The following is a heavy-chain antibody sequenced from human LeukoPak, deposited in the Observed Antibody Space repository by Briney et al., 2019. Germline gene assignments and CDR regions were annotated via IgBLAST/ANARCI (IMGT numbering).Heavy chain of an antibody. CDR3: ARGRITIFGVVQDY. J-gene: IGHJ4*02. CDR1: GYTFTSYD. D-gene: IGHD3-3*01. V-gene: IGHV1-8*01. Sequence: ASVKVSCKASGYTFTSYDINWVRQATGQGLEWMGWMNPNSGNTGYAQKFQGRVTMTRNTSISTAYMELSSLRSEDTAVYYCARGRITIFGVVQDYWGQGTLVTVSP. CDR2: MNPNSGNT.